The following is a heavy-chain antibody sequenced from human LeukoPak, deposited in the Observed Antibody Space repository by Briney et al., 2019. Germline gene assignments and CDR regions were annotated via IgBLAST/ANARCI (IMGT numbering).Heavy chain of an antibody. D-gene: IGHD6-13*01. CDR1: GFTFSSYA. V-gene: IGHV3-23*01. Sequence: PGGSLRLSCAASGFTFSSYAMSWVRQAPGKGLEWVSAMSGSGGSTYYADSVKGRFTISRDNSKNTLYLQMSSLRAEDTAVYYCAKDKQLYFDYWGQGTLVTVSS. J-gene: IGHJ4*02. CDR3: AKDKQLYFDY. CDR2: MSGSGGST.